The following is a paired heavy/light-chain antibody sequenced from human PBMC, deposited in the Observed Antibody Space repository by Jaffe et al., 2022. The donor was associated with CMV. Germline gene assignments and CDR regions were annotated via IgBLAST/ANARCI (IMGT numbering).Light chain of an antibody. V-gene: IGLV2-8*01. CDR3: SSYAGTYVV. CDR2: EVS. Sequence: QSALTQPPSASGSPGQSVTISCTGTSSDVGGYNYVSWYQQHPGKAPKLMIYEVSKRPSGVPDRFSGSKSGNTASLTVSGLQAEDEADYYCSSYAGTYVVFGGGTKLTVL. J-gene: IGLJ2*01. CDR1: SSDVGGYNY.
Heavy chain of an antibody. Sequence: EVQLVESGGGLVQPGRSLRLSCTASGFTFGDYAMSWVRQAPGKGLEWVGFIRSKAYGGTTEYAASVKGRFTISRDDSKSIAYLQMNSLKTEDTAVYYCTRVAVLRFLEVLRLWFVDYMDVWGKGTTVTVSS. D-gene: IGHD3-3*01. CDR2: IRSKAYGGTT. CDR3: TRVAVLRFLEVLRLWFVDYMDV. V-gene: IGHV3-49*04. J-gene: IGHJ6*03. CDR1: GFTFGDYA.